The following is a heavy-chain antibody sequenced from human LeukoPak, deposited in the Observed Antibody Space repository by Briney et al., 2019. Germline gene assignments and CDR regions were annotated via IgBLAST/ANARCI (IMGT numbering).Heavy chain of an antibody. D-gene: IGHD3-3*01. CDR1: GYSFTTYW. CDR2: IYPGDSDT. Sequence: GESLKISCQGSGYSFTTYWIGWVRQMPGKGLEWMGIIYPGDSDTRYSPSFQGQVTISADKSISTANLQWSSLKASDTAMYYCANGANYDFRSGYYQKRVERFEIWGQGTMVTVSS. V-gene: IGHV5-51*01. J-gene: IGHJ3*02. CDR3: ANGANYDFRSGYYQKRVERFEI.